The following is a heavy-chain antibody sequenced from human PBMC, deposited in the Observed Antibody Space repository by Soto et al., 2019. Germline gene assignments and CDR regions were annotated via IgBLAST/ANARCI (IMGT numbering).Heavy chain of an antibody. V-gene: IGHV1-69*13. CDR2: IIPIFGTA. CDR1: GGTFSSYA. J-gene: IGHJ4*02. CDR3: ARDQFWSGYSYYFDY. D-gene: IGHD3-3*01. Sequence: GASVKVSCKASGGTFSSYAISWVRQAPGQGLEWMGGIIPIFGTANYAQKFQGRVTITADESTSTAYMELSSLRSEDTAVYYCARDQFWSGYSYYFDYWGQGTLVTVSS.